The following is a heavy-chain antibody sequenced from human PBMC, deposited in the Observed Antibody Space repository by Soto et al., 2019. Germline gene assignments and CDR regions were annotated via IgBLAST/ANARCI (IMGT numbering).Heavy chain of an antibody. J-gene: IGHJ4*02. CDR2: VSYDGSNK. CDR3: AKDRRKVVVAAPFDY. Sequence: SCKASGYTFTGYYMHWVRQAPGKGLEWVAIVSYDGSNKYYADSVKGRFTISRDNSKNTLYLQMNSLRAEDTAVYYCAKDRRKVVVAAPFDYWGQGTLVTVSS. CDR1: GYTFTGYY. D-gene: IGHD2-15*01. V-gene: IGHV3-30*18.